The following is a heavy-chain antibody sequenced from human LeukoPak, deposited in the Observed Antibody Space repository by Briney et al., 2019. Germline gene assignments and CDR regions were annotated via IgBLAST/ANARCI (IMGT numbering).Heavy chain of an antibody. J-gene: IGHJ4*02. D-gene: IGHD2-21*02. V-gene: IGHV3-48*04. CDR1: GFTFNVYS. CDR2: ISGTGSTI. CDR3: ARDRGTAGLDY. Sequence: GGSLRLSCAASGFTFNVYSVNWVRQAPGKGLEWVSYISGTGSTIYYAASVKGRFTISRDNAKNSLYLQMNSLRVEDTAVYYYARDRGTAGLDYWGKGTLVTVSS.